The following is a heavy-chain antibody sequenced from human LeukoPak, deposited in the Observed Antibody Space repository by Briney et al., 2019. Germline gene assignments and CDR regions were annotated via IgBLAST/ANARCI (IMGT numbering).Heavy chain of an antibody. CDR3: VKGNWNDD. CDR2: VSSDGSIK. CDR1: GFTFSSYG. Sequence: GGSLRLSCVASGFTFSSYGIHWVRQAPGKGLEWVAVVSSDGSIKYNADSVKGRFTISRDISKNTLYLQMNSLRAEDTAVYYCVKGNWNDDWGQGTLVTVSS. V-gene: IGHV3-30*18. J-gene: IGHJ5*02.